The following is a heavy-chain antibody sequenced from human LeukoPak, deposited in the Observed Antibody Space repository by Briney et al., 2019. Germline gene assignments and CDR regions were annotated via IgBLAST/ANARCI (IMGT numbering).Heavy chain of an antibody. J-gene: IGHJ5*01. CDR1: GFTFDDYT. Sequence: GGSLRLSCAASGFTFDDYTMHWVRQALGKGLEWVSLLSWDGGRTYYAGSVKGRFTISRDNSKNTLYLQMNSLRTEDTALYYCARTPQKYCGSTSCFNWFDSWGQGTLVTVSS. CDR2: LSWDGGRT. D-gene: IGHD2-2*01. CDR3: ARTPQKYCGSTSCFNWFDS. V-gene: IGHV3-43*01.